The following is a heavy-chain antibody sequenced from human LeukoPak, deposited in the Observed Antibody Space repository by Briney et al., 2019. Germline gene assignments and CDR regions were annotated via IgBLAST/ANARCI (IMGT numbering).Heavy chain of an antibody. V-gene: IGHV3-23*01. J-gene: IGHJ6*02. D-gene: IGHD3-16*01. CDR3: ARGGSGSAYYYTMDV. CDR2: VSGGGTVT. Sequence: GGSLRLSCAASGLTFRGYAMSWVRRAPGKGLEWVSVVSGGGTVTFYADSVRGRFTISRDNSKNTLYLQMNSLRVEDTAIYYCARGGSGSAYYYTMDVWGQGTTVTVS. CDR1: GLTFRGYA.